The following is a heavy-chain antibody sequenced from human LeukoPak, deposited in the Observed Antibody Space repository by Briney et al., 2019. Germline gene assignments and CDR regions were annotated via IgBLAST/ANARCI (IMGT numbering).Heavy chain of an antibody. J-gene: IGHJ4*02. Sequence: PGGSLRLSCAASGFTFSSYAMHWVRQAPGKGLEWVAVIWYDGSNKYYADSVKGRFTISRDNSKNTLYLQMNSLRAEDTAVYYCARDRGIAAAGPLDYWGQGTLVTVSS. D-gene: IGHD6-13*01. V-gene: IGHV3-33*08. CDR2: IWYDGSNK. CDR1: GFTFSSYA. CDR3: ARDRGIAAAGPLDY.